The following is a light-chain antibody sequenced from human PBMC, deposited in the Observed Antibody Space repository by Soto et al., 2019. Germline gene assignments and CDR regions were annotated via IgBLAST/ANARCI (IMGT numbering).Light chain of an antibody. V-gene: IGKV3D-20*02. CDR3: QQRGDWPPIT. J-gene: IGKJ5*01. CDR2: GAS. Sequence: EIVLAQSPGTLSLSPGERATLSCRASQSVSNNYLAWYQQKPGQAPRLVIYGASNRATGIPDRFSASGSGTDFTLTISRLEPEDFAVYYCQQRGDWPPITFGQGTRLEI. CDR1: QSVSNNY.